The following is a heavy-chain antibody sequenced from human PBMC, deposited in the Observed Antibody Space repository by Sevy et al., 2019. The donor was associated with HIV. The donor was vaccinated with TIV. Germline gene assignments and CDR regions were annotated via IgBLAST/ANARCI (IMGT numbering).Heavy chain of an antibody. CDR1: GFTFDDYG. Sequence: GGSLRLSCAASGFTFDDYGMSWVRQAPGKGLEWVSGINWNGGNTGYADSVKGRFTISRDNAKKSLYLQMNSLRAEDTALYRCARSTYYYDTTGYGAFDIWGQGTMVTVSS. V-gene: IGHV3-20*01. J-gene: IGHJ3*02. CDR2: INWNGGNT. CDR3: ARSTYYYDTTGYGAFDI. D-gene: IGHD3-22*01.